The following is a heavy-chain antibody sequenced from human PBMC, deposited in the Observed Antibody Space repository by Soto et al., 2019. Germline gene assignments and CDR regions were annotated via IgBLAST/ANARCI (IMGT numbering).Heavy chain of an antibody. CDR2: IYPSGST. CDR3: VRGRSYSVYDF. D-gene: IGHD5-12*01. CDR1: GGSITGHS. J-gene: IGHJ4*02. V-gene: IGHV4-4*07. Sequence: SETLSLTCTVSGGSITGHSWVWIRQPAGKGLEWIGHIYPSGSTSYNPSLRSRVTMSLDTSTNKIFLNLTSVTAADTAVFYCVRGRSYSVYDFWGPGTLVTVSS.